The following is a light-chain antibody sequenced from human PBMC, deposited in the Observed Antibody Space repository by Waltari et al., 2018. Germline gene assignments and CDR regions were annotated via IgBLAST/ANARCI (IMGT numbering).Light chain of an antibody. Sequence: DVVMTQTPLALSVTPGQPASISCKSSQSLLHSAGKTHLCWYLRKPGQPPQLLIYEVSNRCSGVPDRFSGSGSGTDFTLKISRVEAEDVGLYYCMQSIQFPLTFGGGTKVEIK. CDR2: EVS. J-gene: IGKJ4*01. V-gene: IGKV2D-29*01. CDR3: MQSIQFPLT. CDR1: QSLLHSAGKTH.